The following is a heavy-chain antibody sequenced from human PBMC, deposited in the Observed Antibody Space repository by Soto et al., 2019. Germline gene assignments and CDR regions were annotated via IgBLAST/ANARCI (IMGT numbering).Heavy chain of an antibody. J-gene: IGHJ6*02. CDR3: ATLGPDIDILTLGDYYYGMDV. D-gene: IGHD3-9*01. Sequence: ASVKVSCKASGYTFTGYYMHGVRQAPVQWLDGMGWINPNSGGTNYAQKFQGRVTMTRDTSISTAYMELSRLRSDDTAVYYCATLGPDIDILTLGDYYYGMDVWGQGTTVTVSS. CDR1: GYTFTGYY. CDR2: INPNSGGT. V-gene: IGHV1-2*02.